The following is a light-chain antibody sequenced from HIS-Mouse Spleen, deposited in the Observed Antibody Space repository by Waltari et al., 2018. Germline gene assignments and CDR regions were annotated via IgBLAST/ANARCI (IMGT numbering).Light chain of an antibody. V-gene: IGLV3-10*01. J-gene: IGLJ2*01. CDR1: ALPKKY. CDR3: YSTDSSGNHRV. Sequence: SYELTQPPSVSVSPGQTARITCSGDALPKKYAYWYQQKSGQAPVLVIDEDSKRPSGIPARFSGSSSGSMAALTISGAQVADEADYYCYSTDSSGNHRVFGGGTKLTVL. CDR2: EDS.